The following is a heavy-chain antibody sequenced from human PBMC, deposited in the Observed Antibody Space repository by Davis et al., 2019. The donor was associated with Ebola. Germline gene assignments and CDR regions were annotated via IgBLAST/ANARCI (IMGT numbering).Heavy chain of an antibody. CDR1: GGTFSSYA. D-gene: IGHD1-1*01. CDR3: ARETKVPQGNYMDV. CDR2: IIPIFGTA. V-gene: IGHV1-69*13. J-gene: IGHJ6*03. Sequence: SVKVSCKASGGTFSSYAISWVRQAPGQGLEWMGGIIPIFGTANYAQKFQGRVTITADESTSTAYMELSSLRSEDTAVYYCARETKVPQGNYMDVWGKGTTVTVSS.